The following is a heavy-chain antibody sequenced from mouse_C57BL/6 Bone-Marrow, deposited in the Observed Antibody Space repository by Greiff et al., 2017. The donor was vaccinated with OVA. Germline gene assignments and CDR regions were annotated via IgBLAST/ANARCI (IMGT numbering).Heavy chain of an antibody. Sequence: VQLQQSGPVLVKPGASVKMSCKASGYTFTDYYMNWVKQSHGKSLEWIGVINPYNGGTSYNQKFKGKATLTVDKSSSTAYMELNSLTSEDSAVYDCARWGLLRCAMDYWGQGTSVTVSS. V-gene: IGHV1-19*01. CDR2: INPYNGGT. D-gene: IGHD1-1*01. CDR3: ARWGLLRCAMDY. J-gene: IGHJ4*01. CDR1: GYTFTDYY.